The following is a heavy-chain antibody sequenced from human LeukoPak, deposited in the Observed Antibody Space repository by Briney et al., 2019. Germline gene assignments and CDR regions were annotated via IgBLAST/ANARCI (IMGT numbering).Heavy chain of an antibody. CDR3: AGDGGVTGYGLLDY. J-gene: IGHJ4*02. CDR1: GFSFSSFW. V-gene: IGHV3-7*01. CDR2: INQEGSEK. D-gene: IGHD5-12*01. Sequence: GGSLRLSCVASGFSFSSFWITWVRQAPGKGLEWVANINQEGSEKNYADSVKGRFIISRDKAKNSVYLQLNSLTAEDPGVYYCAGDGGVTGYGLLDYWGQGTLVTVSS.